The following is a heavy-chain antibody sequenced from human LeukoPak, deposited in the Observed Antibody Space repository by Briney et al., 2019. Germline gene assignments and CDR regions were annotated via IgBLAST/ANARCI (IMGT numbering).Heavy chain of an antibody. CDR1: GFTFSSYA. CDR3: AREVDCSSTSCYTVPLIYYYYYGMDV. J-gene: IGHJ6*02. V-gene: IGHV3-30-3*01. D-gene: IGHD2-2*02. CDR2: ISYDGSNK. Sequence: GGSLRLSCAASGFTFSSYAMHWVRQAPGKGLEWVAVISYDGSNKYYADSVKGRFTISRDNSKNTLYLQMNSLRAEDTAVYYCAREVDCSSTSCYTVPLIYYYYYGMDVWGQGTTVTVSS.